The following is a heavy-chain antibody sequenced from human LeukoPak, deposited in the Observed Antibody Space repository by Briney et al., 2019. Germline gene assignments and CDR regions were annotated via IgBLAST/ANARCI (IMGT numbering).Heavy chain of an antibody. CDR1: GFTFSSYW. Sequence: GGSLRLSCAASGFTFSSYWMSWVRQAPGKGLEWVANIKQDGSEKYYVDSVKGRFTISRDNAKNSLYLQMNSLRAEDTAVYYCAREAGGSYFTGGSFDYWXXGTXXXVSX. D-gene: IGHD1-26*01. CDR2: IKQDGSEK. V-gene: IGHV3-7*01. J-gene: IGHJ4*01. CDR3: AREAGGSYFTGGSFDY.